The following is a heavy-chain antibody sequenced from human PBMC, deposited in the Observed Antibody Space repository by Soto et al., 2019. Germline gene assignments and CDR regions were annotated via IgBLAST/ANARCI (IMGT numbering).Heavy chain of an antibody. J-gene: IGHJ4*02. CDR3: VKQSGSGSYFHVGSGGHXDS. D-gene: IGHD3-10*01. CDR1: GFTFNNYG. Sequence: GGSLRLSCVASGFTFNNYGMHWVRQAPGKGLEWVVVISFDGRNTYYLDSVKGRFTISRDNSKNALYLEMTSLRADDTAIYYCVKQSGSGSYFHVGSGGHXDSWGQGTLVTVS. CDR2: ISFDGRNT. V-gene: IGHV3-30*18.